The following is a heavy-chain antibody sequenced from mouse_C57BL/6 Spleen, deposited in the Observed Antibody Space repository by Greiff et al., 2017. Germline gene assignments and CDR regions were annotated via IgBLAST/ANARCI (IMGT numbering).Heavy chain of an antibody. V-gene: IGHV5-17*01. CDR3: ARSPYDYAYYLDY. Sequence: EVKLVESGGGLVKPGGSLKLSCAASGFTFSDYGMHWVRQAPEKGLEWVAYISSGSSTIYYADTVKGRFTISRDNAKHTLFLQMTSLRSEDTAMYYCARSPYDYAYYLDYWGQGTTLTVSS. D-gene: IGHD2-4*01. J-gene: IGHJ2*01. CDR2: ISSGSSTI. CDR1: GFTFSDYG.